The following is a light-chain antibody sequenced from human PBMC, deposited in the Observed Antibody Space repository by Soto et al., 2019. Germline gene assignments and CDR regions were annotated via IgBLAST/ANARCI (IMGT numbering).Light chain of an antibody. CDR2: AAS. V-gene: IGKV3-20*01. Sequence: EIVLTQFPGTLSLSPGERATLSCRASQSVGRNYVAWYQQKPGQAPRVIIYAASNRASGIPDRFSGSGSGSDFTLTITRVEPEDFAGYYCQQYGTSPWAVGQGTKVEIK. J-gene: IGKJ1*01. CDR1: QSVGRNY. CDR3: QQYGTSPWA.